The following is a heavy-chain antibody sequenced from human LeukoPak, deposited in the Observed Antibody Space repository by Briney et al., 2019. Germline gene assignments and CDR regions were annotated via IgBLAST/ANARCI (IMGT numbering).Heavy chain of an antibody. V-gene: IGHV3-23*01. CDR1: GVTFSSYA. CDR3: AKGPLIEVAGTTWDY. J-gene: IGHJ4*02. Sequence: GGSLRLSCAASGVTFSSYAMGWVRQFPGKGLEWASAISGSGGSTYYADSVKGRFTISRDNSKNTLHLQMNSLRAEDTAVYYCAKGPLIEVAGTTWDYWGQGTLVTVSS. D-gene: IGHD6-19*01. CDR2: ISGSGGST.